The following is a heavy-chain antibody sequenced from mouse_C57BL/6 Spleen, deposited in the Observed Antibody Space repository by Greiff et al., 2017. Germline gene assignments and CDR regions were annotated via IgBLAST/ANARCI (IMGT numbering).Heavy chain of an antibody. CDR1: GFNFTDYY. Sequence: VQLQQSGAELVRPGASVKLSCTASGFNFTDYYMHWVKQRPEQGLEWIGRIDPEDGDTEYAPKFKGKATMTADTSSNTAYLQLSSLTSEDTAVYYCATDGYDDGNYFDYWGQGTTLTVSS. CDR3: ATDGYDDGNYFDY. J-gene: IGHJ2*01. V-gene: IGHV14-1*01. D-gene: IGHD2-2*01. CDR2: IDPEDGDT.